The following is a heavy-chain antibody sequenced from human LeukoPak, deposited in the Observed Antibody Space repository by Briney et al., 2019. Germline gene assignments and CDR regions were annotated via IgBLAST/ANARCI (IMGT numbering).Heavy chain of an antibody. V-gene: IGHV3-30*18. CDR2: MSNDGRET. CDR3: AKAVDRMGYDLDH. D-gene: IGHD3-16*01. J-gene: IGHJ4*02. CDR1: GFAFSNWG. Sequence: GRSLRLSCVASGFAFSNWGMHWVRQAPGKGLEWVAIMSNDGRETKYADSVKGRFTISRDNSKNTLYLQMNSLRDDDTAVYHCAKAVDRMGYDLDHWGQGTLVTVSS.